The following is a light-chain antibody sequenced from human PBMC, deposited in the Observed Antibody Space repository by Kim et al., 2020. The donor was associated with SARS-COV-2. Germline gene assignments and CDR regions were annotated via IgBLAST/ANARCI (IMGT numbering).Light chain of an antibody. V-gene: IGLV1-47*01. CDR1: SSNMGSNY. CDR3: TTWDDSLNGWV. CDR2: RNN. Sequence: GQGVAISCSGSSSNMGSNYVYWYRHLPGAAPKLLIYRNNQRPSGVPDRFSGSKSGTSASLAVSGLRSDDEADYYCTTWDDSLNGWVFGGGTKLTVL. J-gene: IGLJ3*02.